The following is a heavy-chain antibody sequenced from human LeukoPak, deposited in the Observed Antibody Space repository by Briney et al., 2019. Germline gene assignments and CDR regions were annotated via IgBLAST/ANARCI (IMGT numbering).Heavy chain of an antibody. CDR3: ARGSLTMIAFDY. J-gene: IGHJ4*02. Sequence: SETLSLTCAVYGGSFSDYYWSWIRQPPGKGLEWIGEINHSGSTNYNPSLKSRVTISVDTSKNQFSLKLSSVTAADTAVYYCARGSLTMIAFDYWGQGTLVTVSS. CDR1: GGSFSDYY. D-gene: IGHD3-22*01. V-gene: IGHV4-34*01. CDR2: INHSGST.